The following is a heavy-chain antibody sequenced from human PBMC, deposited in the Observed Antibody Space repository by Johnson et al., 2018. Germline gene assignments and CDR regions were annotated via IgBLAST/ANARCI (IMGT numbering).Heavy chain of an antibody. J-gene: IGHJ3*01. CDR1: GFTFSNYG. V-gene: IGHV3-30*18. CDR3: AKRRGTPSTLFDAFDV. D-gene: IGHD3-16*01. CDR2: ISYDGSSQ. Sequence: VQLLESGGGVVQPGRSLGLSCAASGFTFSNYGMHWVRQAPGKGLEWVAVISYDGSSQYYADSVKGRFTITRDNSKNTMYLQMKSLRAEEPAVNYCAKRRGTPSTLFDAFDVWGQGTMVTVSS.